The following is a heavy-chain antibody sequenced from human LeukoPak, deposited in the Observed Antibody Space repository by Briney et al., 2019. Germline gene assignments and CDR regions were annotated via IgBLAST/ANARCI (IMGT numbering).Heavy chain of an antibody. CDR2: ISGSGGST. J-gene: IGHJ4*02. D-gene: IGHD6-19*01. Sequence: GGSLRLSCAASGFTFSSYAMSWVRQAPGKGLEWVSAISGSGGSTYYADSVKGRFTISRDNSKNTLYLQMNSLRAEGTAVYYCANWEEQWLELDYWGQGTLVTVSS. V-gene: IGHV3-23*01. CDR3: ANWEEQWLELDY. CDR1: GFTFSSYA.